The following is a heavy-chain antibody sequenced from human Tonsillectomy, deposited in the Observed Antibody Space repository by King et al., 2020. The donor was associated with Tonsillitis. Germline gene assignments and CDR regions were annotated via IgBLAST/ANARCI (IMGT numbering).Heavy chain of an antibody. Sequence: LQLQESGPGLVKPSQTLSLTCTVSGASISSGTYYWTWIRQHPGKGLEWIGYIYHSGSTYYNPSLKSRVSMSVDTSKNQFSLKLPSVTVADAAVYFCARDSAGGDTVGYLDYWGQGTLVTVS. CDR1: GASISSGTYY. J-gene: IGHJ4*02. CDR3: ARDSAGGDTVGYLDY. D-gene: IGHD1-26*01. CDR2: IYHSGST. V-gene: IGHV4-31*03.